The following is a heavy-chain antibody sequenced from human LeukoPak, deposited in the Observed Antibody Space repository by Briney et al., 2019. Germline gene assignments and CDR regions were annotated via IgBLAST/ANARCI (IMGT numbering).Heavy chain of an antibody. CDR1: GFTFSDYW. J-gene: IGHJ4*02. Sequence: GGSLRLSCVASGFTFSDYWMTWVRQVPGKGLEWVANIKQDGSEKFCVDSVKGRFTISRDNAENPLYLHMNSLRAEDTAVYYCARGLWSGTYWGQGSLVTVSS. V-gene: IGHV3-7*01. D-gene: IGHD3-10*01. CDR2: IKQDGSEK. CDR3: ARGLWSGTY.